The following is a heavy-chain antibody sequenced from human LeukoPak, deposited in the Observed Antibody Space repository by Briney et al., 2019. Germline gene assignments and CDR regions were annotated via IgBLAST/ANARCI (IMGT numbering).Heavy chain of an antibody. CDR2: ISGSGGST. CDR3: ASYDFWSGYPIDY. D-gene: IGHD3-3*01. Sequence: GGSLRLPCAASGFTFSSYAMSWVRQAPGKGLEWVSAISGSGGSTYYADSVKGRFTISRDNSKNTLYLQMNSLRAEDTAVYYCASYDFWSGYPIDYWGQGTLVTVSS. V-gene: IGHV3-23*01. CDR1: GFTFSSYA. J-gene: IGHJ4*02.